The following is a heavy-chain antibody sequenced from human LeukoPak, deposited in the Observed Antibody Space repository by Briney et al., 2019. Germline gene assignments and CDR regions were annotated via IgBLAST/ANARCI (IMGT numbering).Heavy chain of an antibody. CDR2: IYDGGST. CDR3: AKDSSGYSSSWN. J-gene: IGHJ4*02. Sequence: PGGSLRLSCAASGFTVSGNSMSWVRQAPGKGLEWVSVIYDGGSTYDADSVKGRFSISRDNSKNTVYLQMNSLRAEDTAVYYCAKDSSGYSSSWNWGQGTLVTVSS. V-gene: IGHV3-66*01. CDR1: GFTVSGNS. D-gene: IGHD6-13*01.